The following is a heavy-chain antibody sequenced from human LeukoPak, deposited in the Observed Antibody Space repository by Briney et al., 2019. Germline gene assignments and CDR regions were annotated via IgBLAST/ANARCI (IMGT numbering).Heavy chain of an antibody. J-gene: IGHJ4*02. Sequence: GGSLRLSCAASGFTFSSYAMSWVRQTPGKGLEWVSAISGSGGSTYYADSVKGRFTISRDNSKNTLYLQMNSLRAEDTAVYYCAKKDYGDSHYFDYWGQGTLVTVSS. CDR2: ISGSGGST. D-gene: IGHD4-17*01. V-gene: IGHV3-23*01. CDR3: AKKDYGDSHYFDY. CDR1: GFTFSSYA.